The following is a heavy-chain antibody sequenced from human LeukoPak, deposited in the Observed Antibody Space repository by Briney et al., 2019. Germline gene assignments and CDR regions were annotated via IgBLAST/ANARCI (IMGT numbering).Heavy chain of an antibody. V-gene: IGHV4-59*01. Sequence: SETLSLTCSVSGDSISSYYWSWIRQPPGKGLEWIGYIYYSGSTNYNPSLKSRVTISVDTSKNQFSLKLSSVTAADTAVYYCARGKITMVRGVILYYFDYWGQGTLVTVSS. D-gene: IGHD3-10*01. J-gene: IGHJ4*02. CDR1: GDSISSYY. CDR3: ARGKITMVRGVILYYFDY. CDR2: IYYSGST.